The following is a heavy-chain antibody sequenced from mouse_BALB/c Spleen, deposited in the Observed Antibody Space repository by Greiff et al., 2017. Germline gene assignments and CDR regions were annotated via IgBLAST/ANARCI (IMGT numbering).Heavy chain of an antibody. CDR2: IYPGNVNT. CDR3: ARSRYGYDLYYFDY. J-gene: IGHJ2*01. Sequence: QVQLQQSGPELVKPGASVRISCKASGYTFTSYYIHWVKQRPGQGLEWIGWIYPGNVNTKYNEKFKGKATLTADKSSSTAYMQLSSLTSEDSAVYFCARSRYGYDLYYFDYWGQGTTLTVSS. D-gene: IGHD2-2*01. V-gene: IGHV1S56*01. CDR1: GYTFTSYY.